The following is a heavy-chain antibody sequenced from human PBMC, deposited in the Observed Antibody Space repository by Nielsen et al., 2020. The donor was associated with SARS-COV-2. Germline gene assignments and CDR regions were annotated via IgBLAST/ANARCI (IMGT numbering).Heavy chain of an antibody. CDR1: GYSFTSYW. D-gene: IGHD6-19*01. CDR2: IDPSDSYT. V-gene: IGHV5-10-1*01. CDR3: ARLNLNSGWTGLTDY. J-gene: IGHJ4*02. Sequence: GESLKISCKGSGYSFTSYWISWVRQMPGKGLEWMGRIDPSDSYTNYSPSFQGHVTISADKSISTAYLQWSSLKASDTAMYYCARLNLNSGWTGLTDYWGQGTLVTVSS.